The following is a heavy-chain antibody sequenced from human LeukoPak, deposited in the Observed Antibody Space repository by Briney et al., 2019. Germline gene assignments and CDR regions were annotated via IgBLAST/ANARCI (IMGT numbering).Heavy chain of an antibody. CDR3: AKDLVSGVVDY. V-gene: IGHV3-23*01. CDR2: IRGPNT. Sequence: PGGSLRLSCVASGFTFSQYAMGWVRQAPGKGLEWVSAIRGPNTFYADSVRGRFTISRDNSKNTLSLQVNSLSPEDTAVYYCAKDLVSGVVDYWGQGTLVTVSS. CDR1: GFTFSQYA. J-gene: IGHJ4*02. D-gene: IGHD6-6*01.